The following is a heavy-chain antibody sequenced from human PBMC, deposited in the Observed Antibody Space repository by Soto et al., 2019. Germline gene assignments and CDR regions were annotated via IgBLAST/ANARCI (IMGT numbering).Heavy chain of an antibody. J-gene: IGHJ4*01. D-gene: IGHD2-8*01. CDR3: ARVANGHGSSFDF. CDR2: IKLDGSEK. Sequence: MTVFLQAPGKGLEWVANIKLDGSEKYYVDSVKGRFTLSRDNAKNSLQLRMSSLRDEDTAIYFCARVANGHGSSFDFSGLGPL. V-gene: IGHV3-7*01.